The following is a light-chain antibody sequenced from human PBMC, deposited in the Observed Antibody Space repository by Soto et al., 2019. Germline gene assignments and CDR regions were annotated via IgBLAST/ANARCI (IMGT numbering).Light chain of an antibody. CDR3: QQRSDWRYT. CDR1: QRVGTY. V-gene: IGKV3-11*01. J-gene: IGKJ2*01. CDR2: TAS. Sequence: EIVLTQSPATLSLSPGESATLSCRASQRVGTYLAWYQQKPGQTPRLVIYTASNRAPGIPARFSGSGSGTDFTLTIRSLEPDDFAVYYCQQRSDWRYTFGQGTKLDIK.